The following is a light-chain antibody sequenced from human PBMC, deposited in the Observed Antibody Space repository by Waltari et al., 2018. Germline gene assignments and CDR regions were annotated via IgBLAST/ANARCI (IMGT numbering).Light chain of an antibody. V-gene: IGKV1-39*01. CDR1: QSIRNF. CDR2: GAS. Sequence: DIQMTQSPSSLSAFVGDIVTITCRASQSIRNFLSWYQQKSGNSPELLIFGASHLQDGAPSRFRGSGSGTDFTLTISGLQPEDFGTYYCQQTYSPPPYTFGQGTKLEIK. J-gene: IGKJ2*01. CDR3: QQTYSPPPYT.